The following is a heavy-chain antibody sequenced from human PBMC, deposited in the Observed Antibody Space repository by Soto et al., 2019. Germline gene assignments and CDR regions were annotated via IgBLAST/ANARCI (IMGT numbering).Heavy chain of an antibody. J-gene: IGHJ4*02. CDR3: ARDKGRSSSSRYFDY. Sequence: QVQLVQSGAEVKKPGASVKVSCKASGYTFTSYYMHWVRQAPGQGLEWMGIINPSGGSTSYAQKFQGRVTMTRYTSTSTVYMELSSLISEGTAVYYCARDKGRSSSSRYFDYWGQGTLVTVSS. CDR2: INPSGGST. D-gene: IGHD6-6*01. CDR1: GYTFTSYY. V-gene: IGHV1-46*01.